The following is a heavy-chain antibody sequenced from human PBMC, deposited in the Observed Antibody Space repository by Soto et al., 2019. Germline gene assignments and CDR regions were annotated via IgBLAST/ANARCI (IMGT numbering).Heavy chain of an antibody. V-gene: IGHV4-61*01. CDR1: GVSVSSDNYY. D-gene: IGHD5-18*01. Sequence: PSETLSLTCTVSGVSVSSDNYYWSWVRQPPGKGLEWIVYIYYSGTTNYSPSLKSRVTISVDTSKSQFSLKLSSVTAADTAMYYCARVPLLHIYGSFASWGRGTLVTVSS. J-gene: IGHJ4*02. CDR2: IYYSGTT. CDR3: ARVPLLHIYGSFAS.